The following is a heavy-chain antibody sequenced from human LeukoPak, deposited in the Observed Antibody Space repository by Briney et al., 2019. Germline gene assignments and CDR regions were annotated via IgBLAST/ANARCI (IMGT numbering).Heavy chain of an antibody. CDR3: AREPSNYYDFWSGYYTGIQIYFDY. V-gene: IGHV3-7*01. Sequence: GGSLRLSCAASGFTVSRNYMSWVRQAPGKGLEWVANIKQDGSEKYYVDSVKGRFTISRDNAKNSLYLQMNSLRAEDTAVYYCAREPSNYYDFWSGYYTGIQIYFDYWGQGTLVTVSS. J-gene: IGHJ4*02. CDR2: IKQDGSEK. D-gene: IGHD3-3*01. CDR1: GFTVSRNY.